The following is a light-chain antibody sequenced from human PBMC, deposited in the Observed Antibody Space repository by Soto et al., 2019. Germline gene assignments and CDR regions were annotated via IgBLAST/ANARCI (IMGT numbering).Light chain of an antibody. V-gene: IGKV3-15*01. CDR2: GAS. Sequence: IVLTQSPGPLSFSPGERATLSCRASQSVSSNLAWYQQKPGQAPRLLIYGASTRATGIPARFSGSGSGTDFTLTISCLQSEDFATYYCQQYYSYPPTFGQGTRLEIK. J-gene: IGKJ5*01. CDR3: QQYYSYPPT. CDR1: QSVSSN.